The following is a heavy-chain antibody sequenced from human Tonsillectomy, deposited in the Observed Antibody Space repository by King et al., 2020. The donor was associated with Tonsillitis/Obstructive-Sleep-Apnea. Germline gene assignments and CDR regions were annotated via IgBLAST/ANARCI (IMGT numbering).Heavy chain of an antibody. J-gene: IGHJ6*02. CDR2: IYYNGNT. Sequence: QLQESGPGLVKPSQTLSLTCTVSGGSISSGDYYWSWIRQPPGKGLEWIGYIYYNGNTYYNPSLKSRVTISVDTSKNQFSLKLSSVTAADAAVYYCARTHVDSSSSVFYYYYGMGVWGQGTTVTVS. D-gene: IGHD6-6*01. V-gene: IGHV4-30-4*01. CDR1: GGSISSGDYY. CDR3: ARTHVDSSSSVFYYYYGMGV.